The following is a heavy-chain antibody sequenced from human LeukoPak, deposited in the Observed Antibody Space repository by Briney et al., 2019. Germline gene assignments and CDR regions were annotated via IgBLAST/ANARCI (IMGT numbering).Heavy chain of an antibody. CDR2: ISADGGST. CDR1: ELNFDDSA. CDR3: AKESGKFDY. Sequence: AGGSLRLSCVASELNFDDSAMHRVRQAPGKGLEWVSLISADGGSTFSADSVKGRFSISRDNSKNSLYLQMNSLRSEDTAMYYCAKESGKFDYWGQGTLVAVSS. V-gene: IGHV3-43*02. J-gene: IGHJ4*02.